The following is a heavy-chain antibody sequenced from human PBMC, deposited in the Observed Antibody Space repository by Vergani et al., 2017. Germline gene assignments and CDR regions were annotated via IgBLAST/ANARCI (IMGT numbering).Heavy chain of an antibody. Sequence: QVQLVQSGSELKKPGASVKVSCKASGYTFTSYAMNWVRQAPGQGLEWMGWISGYNGKTQYAQKFQGRVTITTDTSTDTAYMELKSLTSDDTAMYFCARDPAAGNLIFWGQGALVTVSS. CDR3: ARDPAAGNLIF. CDR2: ISGYNGKT. J-gene: IGHJ4*02. V-gene: IGHV1-18*01. D-gene: IGHD1-7*01. CDR1: GYTFTSYA.